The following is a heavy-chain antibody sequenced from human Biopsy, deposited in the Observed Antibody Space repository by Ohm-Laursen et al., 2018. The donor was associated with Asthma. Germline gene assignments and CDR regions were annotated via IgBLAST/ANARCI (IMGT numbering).Heavy chain of an antibody. V-gene: IGHV7-4-1*02. Sequence: ASVKVSCKDSGYTFNSVAVMWVRQAPAQALEWMGWINTNTGNPTYAQGFTGRFVFSLDTSVNTAHLQISSLKAEDTAVYYCARMISYYHEMRAPFFDSWGQGTLVTVSS. CDR3: ARMISYYHEMRAPFFDS. J-gene: IGHJ4*02. D-gene: IGHD3-22*01. CDR2: INTNTGNP. CDR1: GYTFNSVA.